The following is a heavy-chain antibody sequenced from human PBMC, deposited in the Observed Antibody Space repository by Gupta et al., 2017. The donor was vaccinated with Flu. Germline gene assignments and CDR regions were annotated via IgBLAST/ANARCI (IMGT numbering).Heavy chain of an antibody. D-gene: IGHD3-22*01. V-gene: IGHV4-34*01. CDR2: INHSGST. CDR1: GGSFSGYY. Sequence: QVQLQQWGAGLLKPSETLSLTCAVYGGSFSGYYWSWLRQPPGKGLEWIGEINHSGSTNYNPSLKSRVTISVDTSKNQFSLKLSSVTAADTAVYYCARGITLGYYDSSGYYRRYYFDYWGQGTLVTVSS. J-gene: IGHJ4*02. CDR3: ARGITLGYYDSSGYYRRYYFDY.